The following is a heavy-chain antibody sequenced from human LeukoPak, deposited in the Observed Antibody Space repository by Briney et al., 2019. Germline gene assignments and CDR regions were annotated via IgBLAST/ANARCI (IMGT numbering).Heavy chain of an antibody. V-gene: IGHV1-18*01. CDR3: ARAPDDYDFWSGPFDY. D-gene: IGHD3-3*01. Sequence: GASVKVSCKASGYTFTNYGIRWVRQAPGQGLEWMGWISAYSGNTNYAQNLQGRVTMTTDTSTSTAYMELRSLRSDDTAVYYCARAPDDYDFWSGPFDYWGRGPLVTVSS. CDR2: ISAYSGNT. J-gene: IGHJ4*02. CDR1: GYTFTNYG.